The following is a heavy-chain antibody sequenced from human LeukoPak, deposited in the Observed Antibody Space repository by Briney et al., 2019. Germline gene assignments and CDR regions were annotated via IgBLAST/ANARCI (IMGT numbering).Heavy chain of an antibody. Sequence: GASVKVSCKASGGTFSSYAISWVRQAPGQGLEWMGRIIPILGIANYAQKFQGRVTITADKSTSTAYMELSSLRSEDTAVYYCAREASLETYYYDSSGYYDYWGQGTLVTVSS. J-gene: IGHJ4*02. V-gene: IGHV1-69*04. CDR1: GGTFSSYA. D-gene: IGHD3-22*01. CDR3: AREASLETYYYDSSGYYDY. CDR2: IIPILGIA.